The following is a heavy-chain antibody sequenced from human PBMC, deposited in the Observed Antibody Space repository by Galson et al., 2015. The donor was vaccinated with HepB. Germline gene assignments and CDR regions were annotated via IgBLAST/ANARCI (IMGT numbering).Heavy chain of an antibody. CDR3: ARLTYYGDQVDY. D-gene: IGHD4-17*01. CDR2: ISYDGSNK. Sequence: SLRLSCAASGFTFSSYAMHWVRQAPGKGLEWVAVISYDGSNKYYADSEKGRFTISRDNSKNTLYLQMNSLRAEDTAVYYCARLTYYGDQVDYWGQGTLVTVSS. J-gene: IGHJ4*02. CDR1: GFTFSSYA. V-gene: IGHV3-30-3*01.